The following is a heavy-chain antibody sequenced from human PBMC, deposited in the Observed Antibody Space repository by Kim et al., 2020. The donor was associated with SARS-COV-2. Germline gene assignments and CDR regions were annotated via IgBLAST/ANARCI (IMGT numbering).Heavy chain of an antibody. V-gene: IGHV6-1*01. J-gene: IGHJ6*02. Sequence: SQTLSLTCVISGDSVSSNSAAWNWIRQSPSRGLEWLGRTYYRSKWSNDYAVSVKSRITINPDTSKNQFSLQLNSVTPEDTAVYYCARDRYYYGSGSYSHYYYYGMDVWGQGTTVTVSS. D-gene: IGHD3-10*01. CDR2: TYYRSKWSN. CDR3: ARDRYYYGSGSYSHYYYYGMDV. CDR1: GDSVSSNSAA.